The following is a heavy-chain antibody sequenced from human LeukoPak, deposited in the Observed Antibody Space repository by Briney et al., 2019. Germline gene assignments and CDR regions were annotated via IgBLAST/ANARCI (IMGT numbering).Heavy chain of an antibody. CDR1: GYTFTGYY. V-gene: IGHV1-2*02. D-gene: IGHD3-22*01. J-gene: IGHJ4*02. Sequence: ASVKVSCKASGYTFTGYYMHWVRQAPGQGLEWMGWINPNSGGTNYAQKFQGRVTMTRDTSISTAYMELSRLRSDDPAVYYCARVISGNYYDSSGYGSYYFDYWGQGTLVTVSS. CDR3: ARVISGNYYDSSGYGSYYFDY. CDR2: INPNSGGT.